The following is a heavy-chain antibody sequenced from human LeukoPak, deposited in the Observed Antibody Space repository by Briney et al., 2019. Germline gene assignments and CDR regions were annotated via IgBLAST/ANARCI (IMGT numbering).Heavy chain of an antibody. Sequence: PGGSLRLSCAASGFTVSSNYMSWVRQAPGKGLEWVSVIYSGGSTYYADSVKGRFTISRDNSKNTLYLQMNSLRAEDTAVYYCAKEDIAVADGYYFDYWGQGTLVTVSS. V-gene: IGHV3-53*01. CDR1: GFTVSSNY. J-gene: IGHJ4*02. D-gene: IGHD6-19*01. CDR3: AKEDIAVADGYYFDY. CDR2: IYSGGST.